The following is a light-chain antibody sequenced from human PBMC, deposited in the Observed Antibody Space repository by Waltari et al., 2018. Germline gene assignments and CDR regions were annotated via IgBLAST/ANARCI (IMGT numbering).Light chain of an antibody. Sequence: ILMTQSPDSLAVSLGARATINCKSSQSVLYSSNNKNYLAWYQQKPGQPPKLLIYWASTRESGVPDRFSGSGSGTDFTLTISSLQAEDVAVYYCQQYYSTPRTFGQGTKVEIK. V-gene: IGKV4-1*01. CDR1: QSVLYSSNNKNY. CDR2: WAS. J-gene: IGKJ1*01. CDR3: QQYYSTPRT.